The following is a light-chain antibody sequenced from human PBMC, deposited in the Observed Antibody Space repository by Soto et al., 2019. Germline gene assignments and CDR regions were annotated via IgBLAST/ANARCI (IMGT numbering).Light chain of an antibody. J-gene: IGKJ2*01. V-gene: IGKV1-5*01. CDR1: QSIGSW. CDR3: QQYGSYYT. Sequence: DIQMTQSPSTLSASVGDRVTITCRASQSIGSWLAWYQKKPGKAPRLLIYDASDLEAGVPSRFSGSGSGTEFTLAISSLQPDDFATYYCQQYGSYYTFGQGTKLEIK. CDR2: DAS.